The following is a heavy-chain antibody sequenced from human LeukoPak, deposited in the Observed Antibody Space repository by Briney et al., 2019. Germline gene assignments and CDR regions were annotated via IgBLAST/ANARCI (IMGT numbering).Heavy chain of an antibody. Sequence: ASVTVSCKASGYTFTGYYMHWVRQAPGQGLEWMGWINPNSGGTNYAQKFQGRVTMTRDTSISTAYMELSRLRSDDTAVYYCARDPTNGVSYFDYWGQGTLVTVSS. V-gene: IGHV1-2*02. CDR3: ARDPTNGVSYFDY. D-gene: IGHD2-8*01. CDR2: INPNSGGT. CDR1: GYTFTGYY. J-gene: IGHJ4*02.